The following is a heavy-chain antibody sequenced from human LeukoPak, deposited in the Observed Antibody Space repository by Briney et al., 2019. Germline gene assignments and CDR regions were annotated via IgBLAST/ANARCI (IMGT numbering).Heavy chain of an antibody. CDR3: APRIGGYFDY. D-gene: IGHD3-16*01. CDR2: INTGKGDT. Sequence: ASVKVSSKASGYTFTSYIMHWMRQAPGQRLEWMGWINTGKGDTRSLQKFQGRVTMTRDTSANTAYMELRSLRSEDTAVYYCAPRIGGYFDYWGQGTLVTVSS. V-gene: IGHV1-3*04. J-gene: IGHJ4*02. CDR1: GYTFTSYI.